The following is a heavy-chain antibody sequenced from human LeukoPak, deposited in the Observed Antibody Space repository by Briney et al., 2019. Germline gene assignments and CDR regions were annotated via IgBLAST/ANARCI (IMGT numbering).Heavy chain of an antibody. D-gene: IGHD6-13*01. CDR1: GFTFSSYA. Sequence: GGSLRLSCAASGFTFSSYAMSWVRQAPGKGLEWVSAISGSGGSTYYADSVKGRFTISRDNAKNSLYLQMNSLRAEDTAVYYCARHLVAAAGMDFDYWGQGTLVTVSS. J-gene: IGHJ4*02. CDR2: ISGSGGST. V-gene: IGHV3-23*01. CDR3: ARHLVAAAGMDFDY.